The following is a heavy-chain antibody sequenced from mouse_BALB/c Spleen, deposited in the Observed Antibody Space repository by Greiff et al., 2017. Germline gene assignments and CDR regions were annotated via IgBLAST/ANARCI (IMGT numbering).Heavy chain of an antibody. V-gene: IGHV3-8*02. CDR3: ARSSLITTGPFAY. D-gene: IGHD1-2*01. CDR2: ISYSGST. J-gene: IGHJ3*01. CDR1: GDSITSGY. Sequence: VKLVESGPSLVKPSQTLSLTCSVTGDSITSGYWNWIRKFPGNKLEYMGYISYSGSTYYNPSLKSRISITRDTSKNQYYLQLNSVTTEDTATYYCARSSLITTGPFAYWGQGTLVTVSA.